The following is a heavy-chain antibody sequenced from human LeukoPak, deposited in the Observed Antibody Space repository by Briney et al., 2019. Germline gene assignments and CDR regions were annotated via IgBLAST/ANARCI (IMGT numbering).Heavy chain of an antibody. D-gene: IGHD3-10*01. CDR3: ARHLSFDSGGYYNFGY. Sequence: GESLRLSCAASGFTFSFYDMNWVRQAPGKGLEWVSYISSSGSTIYYADSVKGRFTISRDNAKDSLDLQMNGLRAEDTAVYYCARHLSFDSGGYYNFGYWGQGTLVTVSS. V-gene: IGHV3-48*03. CDR2: ISSSGSTI. CDR1: GFTFSFYD. J-gene: IGHJ4*02.